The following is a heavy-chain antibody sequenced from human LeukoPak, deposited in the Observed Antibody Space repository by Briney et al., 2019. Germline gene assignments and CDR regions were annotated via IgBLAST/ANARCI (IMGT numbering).Heavy chain of an antibody. Sequence: ASVKVSCKASGYTFTGYYMHWVRQAPGQGLEWMGWINPNSGGTNYAQKFQGRVTMTRDTSISTAYMELSRLRSDDTAVYYCARTAMVRGPPGAFDIWGQGTMVTVPS. CDR2: INPNSGGT. CDR1: GYTFTGYY. V-gene: IGHV1-2*02. CDR3: ARTAMVRGPPGAFDI. D-gene: IGHD3-10*01. J-gene: IGHJ3*02.